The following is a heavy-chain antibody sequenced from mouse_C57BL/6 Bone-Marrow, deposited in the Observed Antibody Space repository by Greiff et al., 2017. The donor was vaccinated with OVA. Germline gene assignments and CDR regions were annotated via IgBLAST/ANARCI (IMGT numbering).Heavy chain of an antibody. Sequence: VQLQQSGAELARPGASVKMSCKASGYTFTSYTMHWVKQRPGQGLEWIGYINPSSGYTKYNQKFKDKATLTADKSSSTAYMELHSLTSEDSAVYFCARNKVWDSNYDYWGQGTTLTVSS. CDR1: GYTFTSYT. V-gene: IGHV1-4*01. J-gene: IGHJ2*01. CDR2: INPSSGYT. CDR3: ARNKVWDSNYDY. D-gene: IGHD2-5*01.